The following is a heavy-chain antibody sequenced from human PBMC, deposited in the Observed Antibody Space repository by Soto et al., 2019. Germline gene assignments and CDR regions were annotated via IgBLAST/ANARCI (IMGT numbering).Heavy chain of an antibody. V-gene: IGHV3-33*03. J-gene: IGHJ4*02. CDR1: GCNFSGHG. Sequence: GGVLRPPRAGSGCNFSGHGTHWVRQAPGNGLEWVALIWYDGSKEYYSDSVKGRFTISRDNSKNTLYLQMNSLRDEDAAVYYCAKGSSNSDNWGQGALVTVSS. CDR2: IWYDGSKE. CDR3: AKGSSNSDN. D-gene: IGHD2-15*01.